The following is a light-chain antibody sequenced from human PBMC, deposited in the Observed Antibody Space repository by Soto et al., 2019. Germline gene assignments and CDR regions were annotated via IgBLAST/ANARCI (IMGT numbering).Light chain of an antibody. J-gene: IGLJ1*01. V-gene: IGLV2-23*02. CDR2: EVS. CDR1: SSDVGSYNL. CDR3: CSYAGSSTFLYV. Sequence: QSALTQPASVSGSPGQSITISCTGTSSDVGSYNLVSWYQQHPGKAPKLMIYEVSKRPSGVSNRFSGSKSGNTASLTISGLQAEDEADYYCCSYAGSSTFLYVFGTRTKVTVL.